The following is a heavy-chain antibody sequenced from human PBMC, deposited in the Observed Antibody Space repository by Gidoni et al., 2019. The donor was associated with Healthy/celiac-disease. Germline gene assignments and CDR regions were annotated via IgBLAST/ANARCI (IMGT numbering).Heavy chain of an antibody. CDR1: GFTFSSYA. CDR2: ISYDGSNK. V-gene: IGHV3-30-3*01. D-gene: IGHD3-22*01. Sequence: QVQLVESEGGVVQPGRSLSLSCAASGFTFSSYAMHWVRQAPGKGLEWVAVISYDGSNKYYADSVKGRFTISRDNSKNTLYLQMNSLRAEDTAVYYCARDLQVVWGAFDIWGQGTMVTVSS. CDR3: ARDLQVVWGAFDI. J-gene: IGHJ3*02.